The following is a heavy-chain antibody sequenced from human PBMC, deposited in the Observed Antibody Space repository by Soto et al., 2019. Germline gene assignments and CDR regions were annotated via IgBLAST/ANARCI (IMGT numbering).Heavy chain of an antibody. D-gene: IGHD2-2*01. V-gene: IGHV4-59*08. CDR2: IDYSGNT. CDR3: ARLLGCSTTSCYSIWFDP. J-gene: IGHJ5*02. CDR1: GSSISSYY. Sequence: SETLSLTYTASGSSISSYYWSWIRQPPGKGLEWIGYIDYSGNTNYNPSLKSRVTISADTSKNQVSLNLSSVTAADTAVYYCARLLGCSTTSCYSIWFDPWGQGTLVTVS.